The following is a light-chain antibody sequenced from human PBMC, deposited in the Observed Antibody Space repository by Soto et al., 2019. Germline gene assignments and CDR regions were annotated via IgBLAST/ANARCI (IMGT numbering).Light chain of an antibody. J-gene: IGKJ2*01. CDR1: QAISGY. CDR3: QQFKSYPYT. Sequence: IQLTQSPSSLSASIGDRVNITCRASQAISGYLVWYQQNPGQAPKLLIYAASTLQSGIPSRFSGSGSGTDCTLAISSLHPADFATYYCQQFKSYPYTFGLGTKLEI. V-gene: IGKV1-9*01. CDR2: AAS.